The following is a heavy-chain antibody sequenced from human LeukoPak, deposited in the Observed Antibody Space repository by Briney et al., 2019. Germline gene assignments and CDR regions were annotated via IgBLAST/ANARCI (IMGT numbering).Heavy chain of an antibody. V-gene: IGHV3-23*01. J-gene: IGHJ4*02. Sequence: GGSLRLSCAASGFTFSIYAMSWVRQAPGKGLQWVSSITSRGESTWYVDSVKGRFTITRDNSENTLYLQMHSLRAEDTAVYYCARDRPNYYGSDGHYYRRDGDYWGRGTLVSVPS. CDR2: ITSRGEST. CDR3: ARDRPNYYGSDGHYYRRDGDY. CDR1: GFTFSIYA. D-gene: IGHD3-22*01.